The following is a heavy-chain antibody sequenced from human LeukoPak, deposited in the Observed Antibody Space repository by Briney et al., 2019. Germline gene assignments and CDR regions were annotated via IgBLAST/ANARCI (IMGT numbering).Heavy chain of an antibody. V-gene: IGHV3-33*01. CDR2: IWYDGSNK. D-gene: IGHD1-26*01. Sequence: GGSLRLSCAASGFTFSSYGMHWVRQAPGKGLEWVALIWYDGSNKNYADSVKGRFTISRDNSKNTLYLQMNSLRAEDSAVYYCARDLSGRAGAFDLWGLGTMVTVSS. CDR3: ARDLSGRAGAFDL. CDR1: GFTFSSYG. J-gene: IGHJ3*01.